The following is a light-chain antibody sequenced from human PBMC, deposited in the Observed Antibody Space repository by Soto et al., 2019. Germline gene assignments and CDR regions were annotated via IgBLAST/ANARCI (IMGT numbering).Light chain of an antibody. Sequence: EIVLTQSPGSLSLSPGARATLSCRASQSVDSRFFAWYQQRPGQAPRLLIYGASRRATGIPDRFTGSGSGTDFTLTISGLEPEDFALYYCQQYDSSVTFGLGTKVEIK. CDR1: QSVDSRF. V-gene: IGKV3-20*01. CDR2: GAS. J-gene: IGKJ1*01. CDR3: QQYDSSVT.